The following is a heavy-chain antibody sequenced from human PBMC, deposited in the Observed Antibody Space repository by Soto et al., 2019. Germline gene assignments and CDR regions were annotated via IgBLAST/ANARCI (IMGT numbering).Heavy chain of an antibody. CDR3: ARANGDYAATDY. V-gene: IGHV4-59*01. CDR2: IYYSGST. J-gene: IGHJ4*02. Sequence: QVQLQESGPGLVKPSETLSLTCTVSGGSISSYYWSWIRQPPGKGLEWIGYIYYSGSTNYNPSLKSRVTISVDTSKNQFSLKLSSVTAADTAVYYCARANGDYAATDYWGQGTLVTVSS. D-gene: IGHD4-17*01. CDR1: GGSISSYY.